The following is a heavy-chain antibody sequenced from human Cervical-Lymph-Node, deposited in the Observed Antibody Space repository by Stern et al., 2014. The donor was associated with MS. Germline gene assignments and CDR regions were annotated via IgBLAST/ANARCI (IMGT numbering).Heavy chain of an antibody. J-gene: IGHJ5*02. CDR1: GGTFSKVP. CDR2: VFPVFGTP. V-gene: IGHV1-69*01. CDR3: ALSSETSDRCYSLGYDL. D-gene: IGHD1-14*01. Sequence: QVQLGQSGAEVTKPGPSVKVSCKASGGTFSKVPSSWVRQAPGQGLEWMGGVFPVFGTPTYAQEFRGRITIRADVATSTVYMELSSLRSDDTAVYYCALSSETSDRCYSLGYDLWGQGTLVTVSS.